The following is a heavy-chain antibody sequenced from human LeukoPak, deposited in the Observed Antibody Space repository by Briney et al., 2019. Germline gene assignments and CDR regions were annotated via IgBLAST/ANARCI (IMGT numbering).Heavy chain of an antibody. J-gene: IGHJ4*02. CDR3: ARGRYSSGWYSYYFDY. CDR1: GGSFSGYY. Sequence: PSETLSLTCAVYGGSFSGYYWSWIRQPPGKGLEWIGGINHSGSTNYNPSLKSRVTISVDTSKNQFSLKLSSVTAADTAVYYCARGRYSSGWYSYYFDYWGQGTLVTVSS. V-gene: IGHV4-34*01. CDR2: INHSGST. D-gene: IGHD6-19*01.